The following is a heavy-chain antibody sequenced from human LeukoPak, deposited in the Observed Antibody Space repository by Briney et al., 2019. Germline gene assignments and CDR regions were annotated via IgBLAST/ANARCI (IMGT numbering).Heavy chain of an antibody. V-gene: IGHV3-23*01. CDR1: GFTFSSYA. CDR3: AKIAGYCSSTSCWYFDY. Sequence: GGSLSLSCEASGFTFSSYARSWVGKPPGRGLEWFSAFMGSGGSTYYADSVKGRFTISRDNSKNTLYLQMNSLRAEDTAVYYCAKIAGYCSSTSCWYFDYWGQGTLVTVSS. CDR2: FMGSGGST. J-gene: IGHJ4*02. D-gene: IGHD2-2*03.